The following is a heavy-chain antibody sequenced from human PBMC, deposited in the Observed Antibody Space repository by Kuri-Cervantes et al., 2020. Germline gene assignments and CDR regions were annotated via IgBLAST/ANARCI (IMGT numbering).Heavy chain of an antibody. V-gene: IGHV1-8*01. CDR3: ARGAGRLQKYYFDY. J-gene: IGHJ4*02. Sequence: ASVKDSCKASGYTFTSYDINWVRQATGQGVEWMGWMNPNSGNTGYAQKFQGRVTMTRNTSISTAYMELSSLRSEDTAVYYCARGAGRLQKYYFDYWGQGTLVTVSS. D-gene: IGHD5-24*01. CDR2: MNPNSGNT. CDR1: GYTFTSYD.